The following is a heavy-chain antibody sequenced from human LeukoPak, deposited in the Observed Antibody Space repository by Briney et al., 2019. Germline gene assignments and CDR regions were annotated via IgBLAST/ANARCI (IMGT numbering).Heavy chain of an antibody. D-gene: IGHD6-13*01. J-gene: IGHJ4*02. Sequence: SETLSLTCTVSGGSISSSSYFWGWIRQPPGKGLEWIGSIYYSGSTYYNPSLKSRATISVDTSKNQFSLELNSVTPEDTAVYYCARVWYSHFDYWGQGTLVTVSS. CDR1: GGSISSSSYF. CDR3: ARVWYSHFDY. V-gene: IGHV4-39*07. CDR2: IYYSGST.